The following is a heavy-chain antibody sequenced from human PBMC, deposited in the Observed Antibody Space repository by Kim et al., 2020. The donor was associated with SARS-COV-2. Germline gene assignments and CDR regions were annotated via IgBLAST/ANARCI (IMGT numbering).Heavy chain of an antibody. D-gene: IGHD3-10*01. V-gene: IGHV3-66*01. CDR3: ARESVEYYYPVYYYYGMDV. J-gene: IGHJ6*02. Sequence: RFTISRDNSKNTLYLQMNSLGAEATAVYYCARESVEYYYPVYYYYGMDVWGQGTTVTVSS.